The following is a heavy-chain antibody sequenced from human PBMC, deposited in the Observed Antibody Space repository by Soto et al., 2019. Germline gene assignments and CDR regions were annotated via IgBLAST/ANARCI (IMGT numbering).Heavy chain of an antibody. CDR1: GYSISNSRFY. J-gene: IGHJ4*02. V-gene: IGHV4-39*01. CDR2: IYYTGST. CDR3: ARLRRDGYNWDY. D-gene: IGHD5-12*01. Sequence: SETLSLTCSVSGYSISNSRFYWAWIRQPPGEGLEWIGSIYYTGSTYYNPSLKSRVTISVDTSKNQFSLKLSSVTAADTAVYYCARLRRDGYNWDYWGQGTLVTVSS.